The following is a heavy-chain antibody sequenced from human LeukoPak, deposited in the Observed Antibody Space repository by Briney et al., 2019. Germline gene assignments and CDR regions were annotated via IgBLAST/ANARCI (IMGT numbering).Heavy chain of an antibody. CDR1: GFTFSSYA. CDR3: ARELRYSSGREAEYFQH. D-gene: IGHD6-19*01. V-gene: IGHV3-30-3*01. J-gene: IGHJ1*01. Sequence: HPGGSLRLSCAASGFTFSSYAMHWVRQAPGKGLEWVAVISYDGSNKYYADSVKGRFTISRDNSKNTLYLQMNSLRAEDTAVYYCARELRYSSGREAEYFQHWGQGTLVTVSS. CDR2: ISYDGSNK.